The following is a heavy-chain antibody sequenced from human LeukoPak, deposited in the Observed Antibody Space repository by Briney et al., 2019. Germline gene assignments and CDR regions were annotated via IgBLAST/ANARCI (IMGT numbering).Heavy chain of an antibody. CDR3: AISLLVMNDY. V-gene: IGHV3-21*01. J-gene: IGHJ4*02. Sequence: PGGSLRLSCAASGFTFSSYSMNWVRQAPGKGLEWVSSISSSSSYIYYADSVKGRFTITRDNAKNSLYLQMNSLRAEDTAVYYCAISLLVMNDYWGQGTLVTVSS. CDR1: GFTFSSYS. CDR2: ISSSSSYI. D-gene: IGHD3-9*01.